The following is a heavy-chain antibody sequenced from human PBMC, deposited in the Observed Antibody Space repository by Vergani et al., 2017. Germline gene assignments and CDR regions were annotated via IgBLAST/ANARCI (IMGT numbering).Heavy chain of an antibody. V-gene: IGHV4-59*12. CDR3: ARPPPFYSGYESPGVAFDI. D-gene: IGHD5-12*01. J-gene: IGHJ3*02. Sequence: QVQLQESGPGLVKPSETLSLTCTVSGGSISSYYWSWIRQPPGKGLEWIGYIYYSGSTNYNPSLKSRVTISADKSISTAYLQWSSLKAADTAMYYCARPPPFYSGYESPGVAFDIWGQGTMVTVSS. CDR2: IYYSGST. CDR1: GGSISSYY.